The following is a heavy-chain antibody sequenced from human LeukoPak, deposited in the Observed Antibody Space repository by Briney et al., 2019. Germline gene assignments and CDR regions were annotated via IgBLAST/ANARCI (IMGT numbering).Heavy chain of an antibody. CDR2: ISSSGSTI. CDR1: GFTFSDYY. J-gene: IGHJ4*02. CDR3: ARAAPDSSGWFLDYFDH. Sequence: GGSLRLSCAASGFTFSDYYMSWIRQAPGKGLEWVSYISSSGSTIYYADSVKGRFTISRDNDKNSVYLQMNSLRAEDTALYYCARAAPDSSGWFLDYFDHWGQGTLVTVSS. D-gene: IGHD6-19*01. V-gene: IGHV3-11*01.